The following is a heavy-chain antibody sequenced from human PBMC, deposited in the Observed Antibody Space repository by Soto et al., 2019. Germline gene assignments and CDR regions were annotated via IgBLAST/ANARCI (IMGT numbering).Heavy chain of an antibody. CDR2: ISNDGGNK. CDR1: GFTFSNYG. Sequence: GGSLKLSCAAPGFTFSNYGMDWVRQAPGKGLEWVAVISNDGGNKYYADSVKGRFTISRDNSKNTLYLQMNSLRAGDTAVYYCATDRVKWELTFDYWGQGALVTVSS. CDR3: ATDRVKWELTFDY. D-gene: IGHD1-26*01. J-gene: IGHJ4*02. V-gene: IGHV3-30*03.